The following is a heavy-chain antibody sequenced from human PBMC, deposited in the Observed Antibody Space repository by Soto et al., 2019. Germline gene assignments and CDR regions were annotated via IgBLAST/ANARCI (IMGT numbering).Heavy chain of an antibody. CDR3: ARDSPPRITASMRFHP. CDR1: GDTVSSNSVA. V-gene: IGHV6-1*01. J-gene: IGHJ5*02. Sequence: SQTLSLTCVISGDTVSSNSVARNWIRQSPSRGLEWLGRTYYRSKWYFDYASSVKSRITIKPDTSKNQFSLQLNSVTPEDTAVYYCARDSPPRITASMRFHPWGQGTLVTVSS. CDR2: TYYRSKWYF. D-gene: IGHD1-20*01.